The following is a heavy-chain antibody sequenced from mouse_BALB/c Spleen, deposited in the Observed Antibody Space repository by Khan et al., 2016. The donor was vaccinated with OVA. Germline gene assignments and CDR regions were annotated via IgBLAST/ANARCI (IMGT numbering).Heavy chain of an antibody. V-gene: IGHV2-9*02. J-gene: IGHJ3*01. D-gene: IGHD2-1*01. CDR1: GFSLTNYG. CDR3: ATLYGNEPY. Sequence: VQLVETGPGLVAPSQSLSITCTVSGFSLTNYGLHWLCQPPGKGLEWLGVIWAGGSTNYNSALVSRLSISKDNSKGQVFLKMNSLQTDDTAMYYCATLYGNEPYWGQGTLVTVSA. CDR2: IWAGGST.